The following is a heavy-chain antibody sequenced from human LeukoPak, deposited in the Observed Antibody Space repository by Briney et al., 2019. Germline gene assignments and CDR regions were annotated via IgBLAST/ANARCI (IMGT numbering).Heavy chain of an antibody. CDR2: IIPIFGTA. J-gene: IGHJ5*02. Sequence: SVKVSCKASGGTFSSYAISWVRQAPGQGLEWMEGIIPIFGTANYAQKFQGRVTITRDTSASTAYMELSGLRSEDTAVYYCARDREYCSGGTCYSASSNWFDPWGQGTLVTVSS. V-gene: IGHV1-69*05. D-gene: IGHD2-15*01. CDR3: ARDREYCSGGTCYSASSNWFDP. CDR1: GGTFSSYA.